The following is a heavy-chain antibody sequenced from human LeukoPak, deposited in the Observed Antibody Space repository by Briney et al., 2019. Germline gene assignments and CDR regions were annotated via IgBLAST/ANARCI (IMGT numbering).Heavy chain of an antibody. J-gene: IGHJ4*02. V-gene: IGHV3-74*01. Sequence: GGSLRLSCAASGFTFSTYWMHWARQDPGKGLVWVSWINSDGSNTIYTDSVKGRFTISRDNAKNTLYLQMNSLRPEDTAVYYCASSRGTKWFGELYFDYWGQGTLATVSS. D-gene: IGHD3-10*01. CDR1: GFTFSTYW. CDR3: ASSRGTKWFGELYFDY. CDR2: INSDGSNT.